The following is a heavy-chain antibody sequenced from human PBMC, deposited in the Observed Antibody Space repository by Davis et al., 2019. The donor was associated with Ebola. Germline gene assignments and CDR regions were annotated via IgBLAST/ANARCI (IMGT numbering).Heavy chain of an antibody. D-gene: IGHD6-19*01. CDR2: IYHSGST. CDR3: ARMYSSGWYGDVDY. V-gene: IGHV4-34*01. J-gene: IGHJ4*02. CDR1: GGSLRGHY. Sequence: GSLRLSCAVYGGSLRGHYWSWVRQPPGKGLEWIGEIYHSGSTNYNPSLKSRVTISVDKSKNQFSLKLSSVTAADTAVYYCARMYSSGWYGDVDYWGQGTLVTVSS.